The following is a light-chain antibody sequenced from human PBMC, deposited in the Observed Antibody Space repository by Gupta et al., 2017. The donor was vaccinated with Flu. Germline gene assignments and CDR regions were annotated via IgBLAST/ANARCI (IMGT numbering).Light chain of an antibody. CDR1: QDISNY. CDR3: QGDSNLGIT. Sequence: IQMTQSPSSLSASVGDRVTITCPASQDISNYLNWYQQKPGKAPKLLIYDASNVETAVPSRFSGSASGSDLTFTIMSLHPEDIANYYCQGDSNLGITFGHGTKVDIK. V-gene: IGKV1-33*01. J-gene: IGKJ3*01. CDR2: DAS.